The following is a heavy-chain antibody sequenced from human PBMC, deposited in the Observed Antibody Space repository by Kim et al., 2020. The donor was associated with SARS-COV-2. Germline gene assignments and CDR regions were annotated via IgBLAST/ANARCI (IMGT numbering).Heavy chain of an antibody. CDR1: GFSLSTSGMC. CDR3: AQSRSLSGYYYYGMDV. J-gene: IGHJ6*02. D-gene: IGHD1-26*01. V-gene: IGHV2-70*11. Sequence: SGPTLVNPTQTLTLTCTFSGFSLSTSGMCVTWIRQPPGKALEWLARIDWDDDKYYSTSLKTRLTISKDTSKNQVVLIMTNMDPVDTGTYYCAQSRSLSGYYYYGMDVWGQGTTVTVSS. CDR2: IDWDDDK.